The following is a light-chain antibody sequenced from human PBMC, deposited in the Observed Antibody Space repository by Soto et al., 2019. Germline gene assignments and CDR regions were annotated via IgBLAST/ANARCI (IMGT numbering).Light chain of an antibody. Sequence: DIQMTQSPSSLSASVGDIVTITCRASQSISSYLNWYQQKPGKAPKLLIYAASRFQSGVPSRFSGSGSGTDFALTSSSLQPEDFATYYCQQSYSTPRTFGQGTKVEIK. J-gene: IGKJ1*01. CDR2: AAS. CDR3: QQSYSTPRT. V-gene: IGKV1-39*01. CDR1: QSISSY.